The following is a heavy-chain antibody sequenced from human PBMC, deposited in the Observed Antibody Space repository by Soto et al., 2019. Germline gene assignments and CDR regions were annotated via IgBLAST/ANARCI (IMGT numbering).Heavy chain of an antibody. CDR1: GGSVSSGSYY. CDR3: ARALWFGEFHGMDV. V-gene: IGHV4-61*01. D-gene: IGHD3-10*01. CDR2: IYYSGST. J-gene: IGHJ6*02. Sequence: LSLTCTVSGGSVSSGSYYWSWIRQPPGKGLEWIGYIYYSGSTNYNPSLKSRVTISVDTSKSQFSLKLSSVTAADTAVYYCARALWFGEFHGMDVWGQGTTVTVSS.